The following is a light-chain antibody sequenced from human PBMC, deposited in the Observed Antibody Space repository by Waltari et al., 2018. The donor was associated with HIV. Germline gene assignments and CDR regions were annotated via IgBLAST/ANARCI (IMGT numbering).Light chain of an antibody. J-gene: IGLJ2*01. CDR2: AGS. V-gene: IGLV2-23*01. CDR3: FSYAGSSTRL. CDR1: SSDVGSYNL. Sequence: QSALTQPASVSGSPGQSITISCTGTSSDVGSYNLVSWYQQHPGKAPKLMIYAGSKRPSWVSNRFSGSKSGNTASLTISGLQAEDEADYYCFSYAGSSTRLFGGGTKLTVL.